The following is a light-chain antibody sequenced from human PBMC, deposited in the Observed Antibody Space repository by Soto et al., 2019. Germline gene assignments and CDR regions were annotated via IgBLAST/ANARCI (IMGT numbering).Light chain of an antibody. CDR1: QSLLHSNGYNY. CDR2: LAS. J-gene: IGKJ4*01. V-gene: IGKV2-28*01. Sequence: DVVMTQSPLSLPVTPGEPASISCRSSQSLLHSNGYNYLAWFLQKAGQSPQLLIYLASSRASGVPDRFSGSGSGSDFTLEISSVEAEDVGIYYCMQLLHPPLTFGGGTKVELK. CDR3: MQLLHPPLT.